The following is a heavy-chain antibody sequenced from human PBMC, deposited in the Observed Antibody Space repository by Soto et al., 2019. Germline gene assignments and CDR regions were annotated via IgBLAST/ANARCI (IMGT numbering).Heavy chain of an antibody. J-gene: IGHJ4*02. CDR3: AKDHYCYGSGSHLESDY. D-gene: IGHD3-10*01. V-gene: IGHV3-23*01. Sequence: EVQLLESGGGLVQPGGSLRLSCAASGFTFSSYAMSWVRQAPGKGLEWVSAISGSGGSTYYADSVKGRFTISRDNSKNTLYLQMNSLRAEDTAVYYCAKDHYCYGSGSHLESDYWGQGTLVTVSS. CDR2: ISGSGGST. CDR1: GFTFSSYA.